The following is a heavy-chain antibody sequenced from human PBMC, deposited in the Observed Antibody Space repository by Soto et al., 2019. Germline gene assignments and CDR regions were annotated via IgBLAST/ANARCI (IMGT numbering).Heavy chain of an antibody. V-gene: IGHV1-2*04. Sequence: VASVKVSCKASGYTFTGYYMHWVRQAPGQGLEWMGWINPNSGGTNYAQKFQGWVTMTRDTSISTAYMELSRLRSDDTAVYYCARDSPVQLERDYYYYYGMDVWGQGTTVTVSS. CDR2: INPNSGGT. CDR1: GYTFTGYY. D-gene: IGHD1-1*01. J-gene: IGHJ6*02. CDR3: ARDSPVQLERDYYYYYGMDV.